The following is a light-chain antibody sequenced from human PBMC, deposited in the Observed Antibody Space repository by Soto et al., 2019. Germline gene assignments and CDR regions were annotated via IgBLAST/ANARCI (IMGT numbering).Light chain of an antibody. CDR2: GNS. CDR1: SSNIGAGYD. V-gene: IGLV1-40*01. Sequence: QSVLTQPPSVSGAPGQRVTISCTGSSSNIGAGYDVHWYQQLPGTAPKVLIYGNSNRPSGVPDRISGSKSGTSASLAITGLQAEDEADYYCQSYDSNLSGSYVVFGGGTKLTVL. CDR3: QSYDSNLSGSYVV. J-gene: IGLJ2*01.